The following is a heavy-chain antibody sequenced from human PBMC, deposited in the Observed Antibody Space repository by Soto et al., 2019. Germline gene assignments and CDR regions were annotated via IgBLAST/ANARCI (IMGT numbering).Heavy chain of an antibody. CDR1: GGSISSYY. D-gene: IGHD3-16*02. CDR3: ARGLHYDYIWGSYRSRGYFDY. Sequence: PSETLSLTCTVSGGSISSYYWSWIRQPPGKGLEWIGYIYYSGSTNYNPSLKSRVTISVDTSKNQFSLKLSSVTAADTAVYYCARGLHYDYIWGSYRSRGYFDYWGQGTLVTVSS. CDR2: IYYSGST. J-gene: IGHJ4*02. V-gene: IGHV4-59*12.